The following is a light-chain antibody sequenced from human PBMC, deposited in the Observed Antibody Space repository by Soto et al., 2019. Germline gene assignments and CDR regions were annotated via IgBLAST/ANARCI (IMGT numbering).Light chain of an antibody. J-gene: IGKJ2*01. CDR2: CAS. CDR1: QSILYNSNNKHS. CDR3: QQYYDTPYT. Sequence: DIVMTQSPDSLAVSLGERATINCKSSQSILYNSNNKHSLAWYQHKPGQPPQLLIYCASTRESGVPDRFSGSGSGTDFTLTISSLQAEDVAVYYCQQYYDTPYTFGQGTKLEIK. V-gene: IGKV4-1*01.